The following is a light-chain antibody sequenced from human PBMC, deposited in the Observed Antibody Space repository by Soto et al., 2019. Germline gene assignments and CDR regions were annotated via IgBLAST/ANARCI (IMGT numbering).Light chain of an antibody. V-gene: IGKV1-27*01. CDR2: TAS. CDR3: KNYNRAPRT. CDR1: QGISNS. Sequence: DIQMTQSPSSLSASVGDRVTITCRATQGISNSLAWYHQKPGNVPKLLIYTASTFQSGVPSRFSGSGSGTDFTLTISSRQTEAGATYYCKNYNRAPRTFGQGTKMEIK. J-gene: IGKJ1*01.